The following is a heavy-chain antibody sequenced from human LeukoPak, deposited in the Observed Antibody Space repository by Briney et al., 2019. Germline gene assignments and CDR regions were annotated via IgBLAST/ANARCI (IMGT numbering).Heavy chain of an antibody. J-gene: IGHJ4*02. CDR2: ISSNGGST. CDR1: GFTSSSYA. CDR3: VKASRDGYNYYGY. V-gene: IGHV3-64D*06. Sequence: GGSLRLSCSASGFTSSSYAMHWARQAPGKGLEYVSAISSNGGSTYYADSVKGRFTISRDNSKNTLYLQMSSLRAEDTAVYYCVKASRDGYNYYGYWGQGTLVTVSS. D-gene: IGHD5-24*01.